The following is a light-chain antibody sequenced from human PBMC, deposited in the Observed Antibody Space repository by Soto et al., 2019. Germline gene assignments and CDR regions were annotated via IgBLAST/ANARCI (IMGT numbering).Light chain of an antibody. CDR3: QQSFNIPRT. J-gene: IGKJ1*01. CDR1: QSISNH. CDR2: AAS. Sequence: DIQMSQSPSTLSASVGDRVTITCRASQSISNHLNWYQQKPGKAPKLLIFAASSLQSGVPSRFSGSRSGPDFTLTISSLQPEDFVTYYCQQSFNIPRTFGQGTKVDIK. V-gene: IGKV1-39*01.